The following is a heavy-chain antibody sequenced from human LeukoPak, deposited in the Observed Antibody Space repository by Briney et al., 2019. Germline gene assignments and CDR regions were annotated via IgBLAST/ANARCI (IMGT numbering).Heavy chain of an antibody. J-gene: IGHJ5*02. CDR3: ARWAYYDTSFDP. Sequence: PSQTLSLTGTVSGGSISSGGYYWSWIRQHPGKGLEWIGYIYYSGSTYYNPSLKSRVTISVDTSKNQFSLKLSPVTAADTAVYYCARWAYYDTSFDPWGQGTLVTVSS. CDR1: GGSISSGGYY. V-gene: IGHV4-31*03. D-gene: IGHD3-22*01. CDR2: IYYSGST.